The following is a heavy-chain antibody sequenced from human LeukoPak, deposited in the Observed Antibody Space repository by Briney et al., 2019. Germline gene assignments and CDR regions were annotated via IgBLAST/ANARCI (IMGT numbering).Heavy chain of an antibody. CDR3: ARAGYCSGGSCYYNWFDP. J-gene: IGHJ5*02. CDR2: IHHIRST. D-gene: IGHD2-15*01. Sequence: PSETPSLTCAVHGGSFSGYNWSWIRQPPGKGLERNGEIHHIRSTNYNPSLKSRVTISVDTSKNQFSLKLSSVTAADTAVYYCARAGYCSGGSCYYNWFDPWGQGTLVTVSS. V-gene: IGHV4-34*01. CDR1: GGSFSGYN.